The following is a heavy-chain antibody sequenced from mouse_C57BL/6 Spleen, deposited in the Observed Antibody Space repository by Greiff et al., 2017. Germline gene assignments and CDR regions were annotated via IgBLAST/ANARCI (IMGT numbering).Heavy chain of an antibody. V-gene: IGHV5-9-1*02. CDR3: TRDKGQDPMDY. CDR2: ISSGGDYI. CDR1: GFTFSSYA. J-gene: IGHJ4*01. Sequence: EVQRVESGEGLVKPGGSLKLSCAASGFTFSSYAMSWVRQTPEKRLEWVAYISSGGDYIYYADTVKGRFTISRDNARNTLYLQMSSLKSEDTAMYYCTRDKGQDPMDYWGQGTSVTVSS. D-gene: IGHD6-1*01.